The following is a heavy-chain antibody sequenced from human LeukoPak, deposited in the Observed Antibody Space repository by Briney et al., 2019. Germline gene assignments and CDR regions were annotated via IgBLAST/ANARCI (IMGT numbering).Heavy chain of an antibody. CDR2: INSDGSST. CDR1: GFTFSSYE. Sequence: PGGSLRLSCAASGFTFSSYEMNWVRQAPGKGLEWVSRINSDGSSTSYADSAKGRFTVSRDNAKNTLYLQMNSLRAEDTAVYYCARVGHSSGWLNDAFDIWGQGTMVTVSS. D-gene: IGHD6-19*01. CDR3: ARVGHSSGWLNDAFDI. V-gene: IGHV3-74*01. J-gene: IGHJ3*02.